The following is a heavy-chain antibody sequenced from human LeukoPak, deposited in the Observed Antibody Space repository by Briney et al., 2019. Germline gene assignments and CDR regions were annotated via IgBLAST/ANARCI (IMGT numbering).Heavy chain of an antibody. CDR1: GFVFRNYF. CDR3: ARGASPYYYYGMDV. CDR2: IKQDGSEK. J-gene: IGHJ6*02. Sequence: GGSLRLSCAASGFVFRNYFMSWVRQAPGKGLEWVANIKQDGSEKCYVDSVKGRFTISRDNAKNSLYLQMNSLRAEDTAVYYCARGASPYYYYGMDVWGQGTTVTISS. V-gene: IGHV3-7*01.